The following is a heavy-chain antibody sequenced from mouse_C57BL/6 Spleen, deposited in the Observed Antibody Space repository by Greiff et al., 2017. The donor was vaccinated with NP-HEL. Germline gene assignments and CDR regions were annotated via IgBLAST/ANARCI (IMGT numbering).Heavy chain of an antibody. V-gene: IGHV1-76*01. CDR3: ARGDYYGSSLYAMDY. J-gene: IGHJ4*01. CDR2: IYPGSGNT. Sequence: QVQLQQSGAELVRPGASVKLSCKASGYTFTDYYINWVKQRPGQGLEWIARIYPGSGNTYYNEKFKGKATLTAEKSSSTAYMQLSSLPSEDSAVYFCARGDYYGSSLYAMDYWGQGTSVTVSS. D-gene: IGHD1-1*01. CDR1: GYTFTDYY.